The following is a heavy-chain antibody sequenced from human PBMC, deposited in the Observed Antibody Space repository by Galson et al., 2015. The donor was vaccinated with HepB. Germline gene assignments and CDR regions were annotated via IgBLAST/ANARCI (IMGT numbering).Heavy chain of an antibody. CDR3: AHSSYFYDSSGYQGGYYFDY. CDR2: IYWDDDK. D-gene: IGHD3-22*01. J-gene: IGHJ4*02. CDR1: GFSLSANGVG. Sequence: PALVTPTQTLMLTCTFSGFSLSANGVGVGWIRQPPGKALEWLALIYWDDDKRYRPSVRSRLTITKDTSKSQVVLRMTNIDPVDTATYYCAHSSYFYDSSGYQGGYYFDYWGQGTLVTVSS. V-gene: IGHV2-5*02.